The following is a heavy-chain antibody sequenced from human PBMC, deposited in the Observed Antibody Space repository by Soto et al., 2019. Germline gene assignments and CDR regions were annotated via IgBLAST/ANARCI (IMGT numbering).Heavy chain of an antibody. CDR2: IYYSGST. CDR3: ERGGSSGWYYYYYGMDV. V-gene: IGHV4-39*01. J-gene: IGHJ6*02. CDR1: GGSISSSSYY. D-gene: IGHD6-19*01. Sequence: PSETLSLTCTVSGGSISSSSYYWGWIRQPPGKGLEWIGSIYYSGSTNYNPSLKSRVTISVDTSKNQFSLKMRSVTAADTAVYYGERGGSSGWYYYYYGMDVWGEGTTVS.